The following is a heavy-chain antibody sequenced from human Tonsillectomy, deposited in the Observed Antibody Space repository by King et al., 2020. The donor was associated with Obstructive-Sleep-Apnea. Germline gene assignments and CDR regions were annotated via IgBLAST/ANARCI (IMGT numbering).Heavy chain of an antibody. CDR1: GGSISSSSYY. J-gene: IGHJ6*02. CDR3: ATEVAATINYGMDV. D-gene: IGHD2-15*01. V-gene: IGHV4-39*07. CDR2: FYFSGNT. Sequence: LQLQESGPGRVKASETLSLTCSVSGGSISSSSYYWVWIRQPPGKGLEGIGTFYFSGNTYYNPSLKSQVTLSVDTSNNQSSLKLGSVTAADTAVYSCATEVAATINYGMDVWGQGTTVTVSS.